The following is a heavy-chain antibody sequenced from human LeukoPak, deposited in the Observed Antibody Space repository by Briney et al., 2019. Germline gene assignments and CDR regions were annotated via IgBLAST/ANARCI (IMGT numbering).Heavy chain of an antibody. D-gene: IGHD5-12*01. V-gene: IGHV3-20*04. J-gene: IGHJ6*03. Sequence: TGGSLRLSCAASGFTFDDYGMTWVRQAPGKGLEWVSGINWNGGTTGYADSVKGRFTISRDNAKNSLHLQMNSLRAEDTALYYCARGYSGYGDYYYYYMDVWGKGTTVTVS. CDR2: INWNGGTT. CDR1: GFTFDDYG. CDR3: ARGYSGYGDYYYYYMDV.